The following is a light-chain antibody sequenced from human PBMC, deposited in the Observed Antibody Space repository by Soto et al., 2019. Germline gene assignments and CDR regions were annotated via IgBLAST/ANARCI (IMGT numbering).Light chain of an antibody. CDR1: SGDVGGYDY. CDR2: EVT. V-gene: IGLV2-14*01. CDR3: SSHTSGSTRV. J-gene: IGLJ1*01. Sequence: QSVLTQPASVSGSPGQSIAISCTGTSGDVGGYDYVSWYQQHPDKAPKLMIYEVTKRPSWVSNRFSGSKSGNTASLTISGLQPEDEADYYCSSHTSGSTRVFGSGTKGHRP.